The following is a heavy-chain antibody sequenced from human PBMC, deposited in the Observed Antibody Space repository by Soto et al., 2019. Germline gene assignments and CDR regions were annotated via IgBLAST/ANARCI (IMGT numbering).Heavy chain of an antibody. Sequence: QVQLQESGPGLVKPSETLSLTCTVSGGSISSYYWNWIRQSPGKGLEWIGYIYYTGSINYNPSLKGRVTLSMDTSKNQFSLKLSSVTAADTAVFYCAGSRDGYNPFDYWGQGTLVTVSS. J-gene: IGHJ4*02. V-gene: IGHV4-59*01. CDR2: IYYTGSI. CDR1: GGSISSYY. D-gene: IGHD5-12*01. CDR3: AGSRDGYNPFDY.